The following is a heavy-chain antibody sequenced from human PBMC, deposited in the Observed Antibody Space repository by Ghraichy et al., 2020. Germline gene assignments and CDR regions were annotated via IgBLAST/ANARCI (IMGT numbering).Heavy chain of an antibody. CDR1: GGSISSYY. CDR2: IYYSGST. D-gene: IGHD1-26*01. V-gene: IGHV4-59*01. Sequence: SETLSLTCTVSGGSISSYYWSWIRQPPGKGLEWIGYIYYSGSTNYNPSLKSRVTISVDTSKNQFSLKLSSVTAADTAVYYCASGLGVGATSGAFDIWGQGTMVTVSS. CDR3: ASGLGVGATSGAFDI. J-gene: IGHJ3*02.